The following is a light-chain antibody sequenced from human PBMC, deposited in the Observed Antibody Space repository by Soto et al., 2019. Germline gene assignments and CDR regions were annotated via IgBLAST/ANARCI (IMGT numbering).Light chain of an antibody. CDR1: QSISSY. V-gene: IGKV1-39*01. CDR3: QQSYSTPIT. Sequence: DIQVTQSPSSLSASVGDRVTITCRASQSISSYLNWYQQKPGEAPKLLIYATSTLPSGVPSRFSGSGSGTDFTITITSLQPEDFATYYCQQSYSTPITFGQGTRLEI. CDR2: ATS. J-gene: IGKJ5*01.